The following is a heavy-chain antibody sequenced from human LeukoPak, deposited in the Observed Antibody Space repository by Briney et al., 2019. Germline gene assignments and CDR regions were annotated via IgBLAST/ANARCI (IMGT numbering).Heavy chain of an antibody. CDR2: INHSGST. CDR1: GGSFSGYY. Sequence: SETLSLTCAVYGGSFSGYYWSWIRQPPGKGLEWIGEINHSGSTNYNPSLKSRVTISVVTSKNQFSLKLSSVTAADTAVYYCARVYGDYGDYWGQGTLVTVSS. D-gene: IGHD4-17*01. J-gene: IGHJ4*02. CDR3: ARVYGDYGDY. V-gene: IGHV4-34*01.